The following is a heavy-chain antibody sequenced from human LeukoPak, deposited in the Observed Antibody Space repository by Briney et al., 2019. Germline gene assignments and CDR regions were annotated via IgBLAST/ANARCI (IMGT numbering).Heavy chain of an antibody. J-gene: IGHJ3*02. CDR2: MNPNSGNT. Sequence: ASVKVSCKASGYTFTSYDINWVRQATGQGLEWMGWMNPNSGNTGYAQKFQGRVTITRNTSISTAYMELSSLRSEDTAVYYCARVSSGYYDSSGYSMDAFDIWGQGTMVTVSS. V-gene: IGHV1-8*03. CDR3: ARVSSGYYDSSGYSMDAFDI. CDR1: GYTFTSYD. D-gene: IGHD3-22*01.